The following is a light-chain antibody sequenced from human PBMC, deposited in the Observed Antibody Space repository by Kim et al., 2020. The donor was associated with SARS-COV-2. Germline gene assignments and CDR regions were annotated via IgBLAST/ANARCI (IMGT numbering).Light chain of an antibody. Sequence: QSALTQPASVSGSPGQSITISCTGTSSDVGGYNYVSWYQQHPGKAPKLMIYDVSNRPSGVSNRFSGSKSGNTASLTISGLQAEDWADYYCSSYTSSSTLHVFGTGTKVTVL. CDR3: SSYTSSSTLHV. J-gene: IGLJ1*01. CDR1: SSDVGGYNY. V-gene: IGLV2-14*03. CDR2: DVS.